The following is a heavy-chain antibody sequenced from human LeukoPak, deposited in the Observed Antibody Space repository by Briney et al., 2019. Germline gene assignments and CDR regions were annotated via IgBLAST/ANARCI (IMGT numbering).Heavy chain of an antibody. CDR1: GGSISSGGYS. CDR2: IYHSGST. J-gene: IGHJ4*02. CDR3: ASRAPTSPKENDY. Sequence: SETLSLTCAVSGGSISSGGYSWSWIRQPPGKGLEWIGYIYHSGSTYYNPSLKSRVTISVDRSKNQSSLKLSSVTAADTAVYYCASRAPTSPKENDYWGQGTLVTVSS. V-gene: IGHV4-30-2*01.